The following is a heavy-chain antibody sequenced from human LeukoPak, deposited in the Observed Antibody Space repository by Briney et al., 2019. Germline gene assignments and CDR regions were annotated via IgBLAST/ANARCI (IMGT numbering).Heavy chain of an antibody. J-gene: IGHJ3*02. CDR3: AKDIGSGYCGGDCRNAFDI. Sequence: PGGSLSLSCAASGFTFDDYAMHWVRQAPGRGLEWVSLISWGGGSTYYADSVKGRFTISRDNSKNSLYLQMNSLRAEDTALYYCAKDIGSGYCGGDCRNAFDIWGQGTMVTVSS. D-gene: IGHD2-21*01. CDR1: GFTFDDYA. CDR2: ISWGGGST. V-gene: IGHV3-43D*04.